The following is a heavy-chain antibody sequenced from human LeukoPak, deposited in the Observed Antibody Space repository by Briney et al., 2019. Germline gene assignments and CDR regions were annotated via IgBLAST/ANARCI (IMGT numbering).Heavy chain of an antibody. CDR2: IYPGDSDT. CDR1: GCRFTTYW. V-gene: IGHV5-51*01. J-gene: IGHJ4*02. Sequence: ESLKISCKGSGCRFTTYWIGWVRQMPGKGLEWMGIIYPGDSDTRYSPSFQAQVTISADKSISTAYLQWSSLKASDTAMYYCADGLKPYYFDYWGQGNLVTVSS. D-gene: IGHD3-16*01. CDR3: ADGLKPYYFDY.